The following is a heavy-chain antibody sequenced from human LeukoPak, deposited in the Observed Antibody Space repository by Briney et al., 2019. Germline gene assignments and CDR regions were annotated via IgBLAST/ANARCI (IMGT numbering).Heavy chain of an antibody. CDR2: FYYTGST. CDR3: ARHLYSSTRNPTFDY. Sequence: SETLSLTCTVSGDSTSSSTYYWGWIRQPPGRGLEWVGSFYYTGSTYYNPSLKCRVTISVDTSKNQFSLKLSSVTAADTAVYYCARHLYSSTRNPTFDYWGQGTLVTVSS. J-gene: IGHJ4*02. V-gene: IGHV4-39*01. CDR1: GDSTSSSTYY. D-gene: IGHD6-13*01.